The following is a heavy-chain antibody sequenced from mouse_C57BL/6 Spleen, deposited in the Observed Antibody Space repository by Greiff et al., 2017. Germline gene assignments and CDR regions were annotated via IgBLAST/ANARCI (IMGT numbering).Heavy chain of an antibody. V-gene: IGHV1-15*01. D-gene: IGHD2-12*01. J-gene: IGHJ3*01. Sequence: QVQLKESGAELVRPGASVTLSCKASGYTFTDYEMHWVKQTPVHGLEWIGAIDPETGGTAYNQKFKGKAILTADKSSSTAYMELRSLTSEDSAVYYCTRHDDRAFAYWGQGTLVTVSA. CDR3: TRHDDRAFAY. CDR1: GYTFTDYE. CDR2: IDPETGGT.